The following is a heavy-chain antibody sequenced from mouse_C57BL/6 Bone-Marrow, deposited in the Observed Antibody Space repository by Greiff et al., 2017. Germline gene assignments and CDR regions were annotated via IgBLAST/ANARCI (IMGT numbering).Heavy chain of an antibody. CDR2: ISSGGSYT. CDR1: GFTFSSYG. V-gene: IGHV5-6*02. J-gene: IGHJ4*01. D-gene: IGHD2-4*01. CDR3: ARRGLDYGDAMDY. Sequence: EVKLVESGGDLVKPGGSLKLSCAASGFTFSSYGMSWVRQTPDKRLEWVATISSGGSYTYYPDSVKGRFTISGDNAKNTLYLQMSSLKSEDTAMYYCARRGLDYGDAMDYWGQGTSVTVSS.